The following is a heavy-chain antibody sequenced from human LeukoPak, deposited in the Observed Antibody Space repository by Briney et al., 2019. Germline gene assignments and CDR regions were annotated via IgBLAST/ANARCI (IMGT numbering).Heavy chain of an antibody. CDR3: TTDGSSWDNWFDP. V-gene: IGHV3-15*01. Sequence: GGSLRLSCAASGFTVSSNYMSWVRQAPGKGLEWVGRIKSKTDGGTTDYAAPVKGRFTISRDDSKNTLYLQMNSLKTEDTAVYYCTTDGSSWDNWFDPWGQGTLVTVSS. J-gene: IGHJ5*02. CDR2: IKSKTDGGTT. CDR1: GFTVSSNY. D-gene: IGHD6-13*01.